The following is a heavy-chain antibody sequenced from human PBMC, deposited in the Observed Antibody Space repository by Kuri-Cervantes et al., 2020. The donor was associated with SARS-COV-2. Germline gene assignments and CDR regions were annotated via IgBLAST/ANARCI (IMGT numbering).Heavy chain of an antibody. CDR3: ASYSERAMDV. CDR2: IKQDGSEK. D-gene: IGHD6-13*01. Sequence: GESLKISCAASGFTFSSYWMSWVRQAPGKGLEWVANIKQDGSEKYYVDSVKGRFTISRDNAKNSLYLQMNSPRAEDTAVYYCASYSERAMDVWGKGTTVTVSS. J-gene: IGHJ6*04. CDR1: GFTFSSYW. V-gene: IGHV3-7*01.